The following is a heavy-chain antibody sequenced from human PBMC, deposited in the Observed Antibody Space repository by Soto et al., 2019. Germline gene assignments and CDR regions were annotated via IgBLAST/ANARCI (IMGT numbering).Heavy chain of an antibody. CDR2: IYSGGST. D-gene: IGHD4-17*01. J-gene: IGHJ2*01. CDR1: GFTVSSNY. V-gene: IGHV3-53*01. CDR3: ARDRHGDYVWYFDL. Sequence: EVQLVESGGGLIQPGGSLRLSCAASGFTVSSNYMSWVRQAPGKGLEWVSVIYSGGSTYYADSVKGRFTISRDNSKNTLYLQMNSLRAEDTAVYYCARDRHGDYVWYFDLWGRGTLVTVSS.